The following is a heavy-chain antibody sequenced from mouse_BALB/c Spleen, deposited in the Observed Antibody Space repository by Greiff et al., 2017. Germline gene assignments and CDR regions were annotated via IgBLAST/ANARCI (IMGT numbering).Heavy chain of an antibody. CDR1: GYSITSYYA. V-gene: IGHV3-2*02. D-gene: IGHD2-14*01. CDR3: ARKTYYRYDPWFAY. J-gene: IGHJ3*01. CDR2: ISYSGST. Sequence: EVMLVESGPGLAKPSQSLSLTCTVTGYSITSYYAWNWIRQSPGNQLEWMGYISYSGSTSYNPSLKSRISITRDTSKNQFFLQLNSVTTEDTATYYCARKTYYRYDPWFAYWGQGTLVTVSA.